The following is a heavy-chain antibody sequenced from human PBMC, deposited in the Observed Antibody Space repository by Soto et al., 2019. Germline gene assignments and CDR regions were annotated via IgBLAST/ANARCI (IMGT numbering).Heavy chain of an antibody. D-gene: IGHD5-12*01. Sequence: QVQLVQSGAEVTKPGSSVKVSCKTSGDIFSGYSISWVRQAPGKGLEWMGGIIPIFGTTHYAQRFHGRVKITADKTTSTVYRELYSLKSEDTAVDYCARALGSGYDPGDYWGQGTLVTVSS. J-gene: IGHJ4*02. CDR3: ARALGSGYDPGDY. V-gene: IGHV1-69*14. CDR2: IIPIFGTT. CDR1: GDIFSGYS.